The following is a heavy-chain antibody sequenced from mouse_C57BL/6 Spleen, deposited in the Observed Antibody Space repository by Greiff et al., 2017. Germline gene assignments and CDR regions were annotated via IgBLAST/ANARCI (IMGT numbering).Heavy chain of an antibody. V-gene: IGHV3-6*01. CDR3: ARDGDYYGSSLPFDY. J-gene: IGHJ2*01. Sequence: EVQLQQSGPGLVKPSQSLSLTCSVTGYSITSGYYWNWIRQFPGNKLEWMGYISYDGSNNYNPSLKNRISITRDTSKNQFFLKLNSVTTEDTATXYCARDGDYYGSSLPFDYWGQGTTLTVSS. D-gene: IGHD1-1*01. CDR2: ISYDGSN. CDR1: GYSITSGYY.